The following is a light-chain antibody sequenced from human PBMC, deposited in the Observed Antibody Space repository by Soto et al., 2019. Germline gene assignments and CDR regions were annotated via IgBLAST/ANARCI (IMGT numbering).Light chain of an antibody. V-gene: IGKV3-11*01. CDR1: QSVFNY. CDR3: QQYNTWPPIT. CDR2: DAS. J-gene: IGKJ5*01. Sequence: DIVLRLAPGGLCFFPRERNTRSCKASQSVFNYLAWYQQRPGQAPRLLIYDASDRATGIPARFSGSGSGTDFTLTISRLEPEDFAVYYCQQYNTWPPITFGQGTRLEIK.